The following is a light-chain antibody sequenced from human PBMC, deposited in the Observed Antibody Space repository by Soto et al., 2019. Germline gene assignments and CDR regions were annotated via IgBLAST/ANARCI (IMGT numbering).Light chain of an antibody. CDR2: DAS. Sequence: DIPMTQSPSSLSASVGNRVTITCRASQSISTYLNWYQKKPGKAPNLLIYDASRLQSGVPSRISGSGGGTDFTLSISRAQPEDFATYYCQQYNSYPCTFGQGTKLEIK. CDR1: QSISTY. J-gene: IGKJ2*02. V-gene: IGKV1-39*01. CDR3: QQYNSYPCT.